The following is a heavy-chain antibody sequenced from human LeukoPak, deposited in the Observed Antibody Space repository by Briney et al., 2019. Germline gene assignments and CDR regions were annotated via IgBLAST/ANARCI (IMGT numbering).Heavy chain of an antibody. J-gene: IGHJ4*02. CDR1: GYTFADYF. CDR3: ARDLSSTPNWEFDY. D-gene: IGHD1-26*01. Sequence: ASVKVSCKTSGYTFADYFIHWVRQAPGQGLEWLGRINANSGGTEYEQKFQGRVTMTRETSISTAYVEVNWLISDDTAIYYCARDLSSTPNWEFDYWGQGTLVTVSS. V-gene: IGHV1-2*06. CDR2: INANSGGT.